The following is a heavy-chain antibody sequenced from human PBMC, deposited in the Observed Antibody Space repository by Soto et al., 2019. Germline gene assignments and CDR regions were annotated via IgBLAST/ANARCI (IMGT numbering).Heavy chain of an antibody. CDR3: ARGCFGPDV. CDR2: IDKVGTDS. CDR1: EFTFSGRS. Sequence: EVQLVESGGGLVQPGGSLRLSCAASEFTFSGRSVHWVRQAPGKGLVCVSGIDKVGTDSTYADSVKGRFTSSRDNAKNTVYLQINSLRVEDTAVYYCARGCFGPDVWGKGTTVTVSS. D-gene: IGHD3-10*01. V-gene: IGHV3-74*01. J-gene: IGHJ6*03.